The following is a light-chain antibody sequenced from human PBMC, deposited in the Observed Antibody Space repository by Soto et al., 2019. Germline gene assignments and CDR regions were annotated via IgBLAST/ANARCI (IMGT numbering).Light chain of an antibody. J-gene: IGKJ3*01. CDR1: QSVSSY. CDR3: QQRSNWSLFT. Sequence: EIVLTQSPATLSLSPGQRATLSCRASQSVSSYLAWYQQKPCQAPRLLIYDASNRATGIPARFSGSGSGTDVTLTISSLEPEDFAVYYCQQRSNWSLFTFGPGTKGDIK. CDR2: DAS. V-gene: IGKV3-11*01.